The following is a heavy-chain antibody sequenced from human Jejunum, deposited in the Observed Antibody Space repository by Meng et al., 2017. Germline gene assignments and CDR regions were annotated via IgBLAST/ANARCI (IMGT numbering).Heavy chain of an antibody. V-gene: IGHV1-2*06. CDR1: GYTFTDYY. J-gene: IGHJ4*02. Sequence: QVKLVQAAAEVKEPGASVKVSGKASGYTFTDYYLYWVRQAPGQGLEWMGRINTRTGGTIYTQKFYGRVTITRDTSISTAYMELSRLRSDDTAVYYCARELISYAFDYWGQGSLVTVSS. CDR3: ARELISYAFDY. CDR2: INTRTGGT. D-gene: IGHD1-26*01.